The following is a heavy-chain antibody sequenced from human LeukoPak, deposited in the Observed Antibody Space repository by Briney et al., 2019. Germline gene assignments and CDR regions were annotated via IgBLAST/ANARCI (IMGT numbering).Heavy chain of an antibody. CDR1: GGSISSGSYF. D-gene: IGHD3-3*01. Sequence: SQTLSLTCTVSGGSISSGSYFWSWIRQPAGKGLEWIGRIYTNGRTNYNPSLKSRLTISVDTSKNQLSLRLSSVTAADTAVYYCARQRSRDDFWNGLDAFDIWGQGTMVTVSS. J-gene: IGHJ3*02. V-gene: IGHV4-61*02. CDR2: IYTNGRT. CDR3: ARQRSRDDFWNGLDAFDI.